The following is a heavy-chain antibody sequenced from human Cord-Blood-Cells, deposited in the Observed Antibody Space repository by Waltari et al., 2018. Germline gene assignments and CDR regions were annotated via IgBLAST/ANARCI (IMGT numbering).Heavy chain of an antibody. CDR3: ARAQADCSSTSCYWFDP. CDR1: GGSVSSGIYY. Sequence: QVQLQESGPGLVKPSETLSLTCTVSGGSVSSGIYYWSWIRQPPGKGLEWIGYIYYSGSTNYNPSLKSRVTISVDTSKNQFSLKLSSVTAADTAVYYCARAQADCSSTSCYWFDPWGQGTLVTVSS. J-gene: IGHJ5*02. V-gene: IGHV4-61*01. D-gene: IGHD2-2*01. CDR2: IYYSGST.